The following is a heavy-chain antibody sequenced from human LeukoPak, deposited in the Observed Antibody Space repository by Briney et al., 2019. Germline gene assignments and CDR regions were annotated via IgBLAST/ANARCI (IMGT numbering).Heavy chain of an antibody. CDR1: GFSFSRYE. Sequence: PGGSLRLSCLASGFSFSRYEMNWVRQAPGKGLEWIAYITTTGDRIQYADSVKGRFTISRDNTKNSLYLQLNNLRADDTALYYCVRDTKDCWGQGTLVTVSS. CDR3: VRDTKDC. CDR2: ITTTGDRI. J-gene: IGHJ1*01. V-gene: IGHV3-48*03. D-gene: IGHD2-8*01.